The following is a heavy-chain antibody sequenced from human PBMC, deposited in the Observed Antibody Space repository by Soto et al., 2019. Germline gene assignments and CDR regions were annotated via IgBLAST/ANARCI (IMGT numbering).Heavy chain of an antibody. CDR3: ARTRQRRRGFYVDY. V-gene: IGHV1-69*01. CDR2: IIPKYGTT. D-gene: IGHD2-2*01. CDR1: GGPFNTFG. Sequence: QVQLMQSGAEVTKPGSSVKVSCKASGGPFNTFGISWVRQAPGQGLEWMGGIIPKYGTTNYARRFQGRDTITADESTTTAYLELSSLRHYDTDIYYCARTRQRRRGFYVDYWGQGTPSSVSS. J-gene: IGHJ4*02.